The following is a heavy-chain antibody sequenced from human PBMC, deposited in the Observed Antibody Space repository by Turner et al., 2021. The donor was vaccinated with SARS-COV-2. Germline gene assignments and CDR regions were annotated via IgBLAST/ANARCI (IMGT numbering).Heavy chain of an antibody. CDR1: GLTFSSYA. J-gene: IGHJ4*02. CDR3: AKDLSGSYYTPSFFLVSGFAY. D-gene: IGHD1-26*01. CDR2: ISGSGGST. V-gene: IGHV3-23*01. Sequence: EVQLLESGGGLVQPGGSLRLRGGADGLTFSSYAMSWVRQAPGKGLEWVSAISGSGGSTYYADSVKGRFTFSRDPSRDTLYLQMNSLRAEDTAVYYCAKDLSGSYYTPSFFLVSGFAYWGPGTLVTVSS.